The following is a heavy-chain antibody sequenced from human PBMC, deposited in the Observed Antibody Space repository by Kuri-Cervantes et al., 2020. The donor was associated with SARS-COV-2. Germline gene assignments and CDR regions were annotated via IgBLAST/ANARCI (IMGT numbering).Heavy chain of an antibody. CDR2: LSSSSSYI. CDR1: GFTISSYN. V-gene: IGHV3-21*01. Sequence: GGSLRLSCAASGFTISSYNMNWVRQAPGKGLEWVSSLSSSSSYIYYADSVKGRFTISRDNAKNTLYLQMNSLRAEDTAVYYCAREGYYYDSTEANREGINAFDIWGQGTMVTVSS. D-gene: IGHD3-22*01. CDR3: AREGYYYDSTEANREGINAFDI. J-gene: IGHJ3*02.